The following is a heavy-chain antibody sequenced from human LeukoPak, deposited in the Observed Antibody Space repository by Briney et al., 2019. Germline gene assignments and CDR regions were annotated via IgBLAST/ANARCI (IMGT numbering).Heavy chain of an antibody. CDR2: ISADNGNT. CDR3: ARDGYCTNGVCYTSYYYYYMDV. D-gene: IGHD2-8*01. V-gene: IGHV1-18*01. CDR1: GYTFTSYG. Sequence: GASVKVSCKAAGYTFTSYGISWVRQAPGQGLEWMGWISADNGNTNYAQKPQGRVTMTTDTSTSTAYMELRSLRSDDTAVYYCARDGYCTNGVCYTSYYYYYMDVWGKGTTVTVSS. J-gene: IGHJ6*03.